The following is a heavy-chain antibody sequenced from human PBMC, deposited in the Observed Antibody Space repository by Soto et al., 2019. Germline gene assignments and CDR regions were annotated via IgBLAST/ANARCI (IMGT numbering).Heavy chain of an antibody. CDR1: GDTFTSYY. D-gene: IGHD3-10*01. Sequence: ASVKVSCKAPGDTFTSYYLNWVRQAPGQGLGWMGVINPQFGSTKYAQKFQGRVTMTRDTSRSTVYMELRSLRSDDTAIYYCARSSGGNFGIIILGSTWFERWGDGKMVTVSA. CDR3: ARSSGGNFGIIILGSTWFER. V-gene: IGHV1-46*01. CDR2: INPQFGST. J-gene: IGHJ5*02.